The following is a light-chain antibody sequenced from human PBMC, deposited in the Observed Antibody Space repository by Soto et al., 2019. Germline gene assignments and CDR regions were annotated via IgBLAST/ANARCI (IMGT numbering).Light chain of an antibody. CDR2: KAS. V-gene: IGKV1-5*03. Sequence: DIQMTQSPSTLSASVGDRVTITCRASQSISSWLAWYQQKPGKAPKLLIYKASILETGVPSRFSGCVSGSSFTLPIIRLQPDDFATYFCQQYYSYRGDIFGQATKLVIK. CDR1: QSISSW. CDR3: QQYYSYRGDI. J-gene: IGKJ2*01.